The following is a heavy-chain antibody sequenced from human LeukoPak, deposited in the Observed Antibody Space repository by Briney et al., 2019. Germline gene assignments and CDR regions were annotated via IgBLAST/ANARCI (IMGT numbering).Heavy chain of an antibody. D-gene: IGHD4-17*01. CDR1: GGSISSGSYY. CDR2: IYTSGST. V-gene: IGHV4-61*02. CDR3: ARWTVTYLGYFDL. Sequence: PSETLSLTCTVSGGSISSGSYYWSWIRQPAGKGLEWIGRIYTSGSTNYNPSLKSRVTISVDTSKNQFSLKLSSVTAADTAVYYCARWTVTYLGYFDLWGRGTLVTVSS. J-gene: IGHJ2*01.